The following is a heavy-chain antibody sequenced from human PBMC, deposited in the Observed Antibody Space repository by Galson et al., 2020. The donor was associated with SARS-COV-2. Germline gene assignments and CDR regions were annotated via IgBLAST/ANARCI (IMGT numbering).Heavy chain of an antibody. V-gene: IGHV3-73*01. D-gene: IGHD6-13*01. CDR1: GFTFSGSA. CDR3: TRHLRYSSSWYWFDP. CDR2: IRSKANSYAT. J-gene: IGHJ5*02. Sequence: QLGESLKISCAASGFTFSGSAMHWVRQASGKGLEWVGRIRSKANSYATAYAASVKGRFTISRDDSKNTAYLQMNSLKTEDTAVYYCTRHLRYSSSWYWFDPWGQGTLVTVSS.